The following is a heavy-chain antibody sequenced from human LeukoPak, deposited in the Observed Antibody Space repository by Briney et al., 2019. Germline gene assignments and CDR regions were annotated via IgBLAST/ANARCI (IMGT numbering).Heavy chain of an antibody. D-gene: IGHD3-10*01. CDR2: IYPGDSDT. J-gene: IGHJ6*01. CDR1: GYRFTMYW. Sequence: GESLKISCKGLGYRFTMYWIGWVRQLPGKGLEWMAIIYPGDSDTRYSPSFRGQVTISADKSTSTAYLQWDSLKASDTAMYYCARHMGSYYYGMDVWGPGTTVTVSS. V-gene: IGHV5-51*01. CDR3: ARHMGSYYYGMDV.